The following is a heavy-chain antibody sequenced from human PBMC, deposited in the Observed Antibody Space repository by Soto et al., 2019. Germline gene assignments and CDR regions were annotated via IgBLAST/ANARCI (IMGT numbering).Heavy chain of an antibody. CDR1: GFTFSSYS. D-gene: IGHD6-13*01. Sequence: EVQLVESGGGLVKPGGSLRLSCAASGFTFSSYSMNWVRKAPGKGLEWVSSISSSSSYIYYADSVKGRFTISRDNAKNSLYLQMNSLRAEDTAVYYCARDRHSSSWYYFDYWGQGTLVTVSS. CDR3: ARDRHSSSWYYFDY. V-gene: IGHV3-21*01. CDR2: ISSSSSYI. J-gene: IGHJ4*02.